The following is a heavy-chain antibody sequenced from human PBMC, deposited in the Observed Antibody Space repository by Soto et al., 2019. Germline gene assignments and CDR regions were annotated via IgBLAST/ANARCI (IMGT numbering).Heavy chain of an antibody. CDR3: ARGLIHQTVPY. Sequence: QVQLVQSGAEVKKPGASVKVSCKASGYTFTGYYMHWVRQAPGQGLEWMGWINPNSGNTGYAQKFQGRVTMTRNTSISTAYMELSSLRSEDTAVYYCARGLIHQTVPYWGQGTLVTVSS. CDR2: INPNSGNT. CDR1: GYTFTGYY. D-gene: IGHD5-18*01. J-gene: IGHJ4*02. V-gene: IGHV1-8*02.